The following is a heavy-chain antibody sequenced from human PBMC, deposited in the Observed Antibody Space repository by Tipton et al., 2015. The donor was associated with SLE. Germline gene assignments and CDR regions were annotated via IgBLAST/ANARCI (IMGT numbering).Heavy chain of an antibody. CDR2: INHSGST. J-gene: IGHJ4*02. CDR1: GGSISSGGYY. Sequence: TLSLTCTVSGGSISSGGYYWSWIRQPPGKGLEWIGEINHSGSTNYNPSLKSRVTISADTSKNQFSLKLSSVTAADTAVYHCSCRIAARRSPLIPFDYWGPGSLVSVSS. D-gene: IGHD6-6*01. CDR3: SCRIAARRSPLIPFDY. V-gene: IGHV4-61*08.